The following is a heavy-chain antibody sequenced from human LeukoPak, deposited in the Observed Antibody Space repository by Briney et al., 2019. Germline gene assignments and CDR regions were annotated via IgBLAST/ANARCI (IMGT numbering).Heavy chain of an antibody. Sequence: ASVKVSCKASGYTFTVYYMHWVRQAPGQGREWMGWINPNSGGTNYAQKFQGRVTMTRDTSISTAYMELSRLRSDDTAVYYCARIWGSSTSCYDCWFDPWGQGTLVTVSS. CDR3: ARIWGSSTSCYDCWFDP. D-gene: IGHD2-2*01. CDR2: INPNSGGT. V-gene: IGHV1-2*02. J-gene: IGHJ5*02. CDR1: GYTFTVYY.